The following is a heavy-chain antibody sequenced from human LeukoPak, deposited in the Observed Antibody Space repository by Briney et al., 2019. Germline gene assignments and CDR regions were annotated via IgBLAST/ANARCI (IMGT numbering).Heavy chain of an antibody. V-gene: IGHV1-8*02. CDR2: MNPENGNT. CDR1: GYTFTSYG. D-gene: IGHD6-19*01. CDR3: ARRYSGGWTDY. J-gene: IGHJ4*02. Sequence: ASVKVSCKASGYTFTSYGISWVRQAPGQGLEWMGWMNPENGNTGYAQKFQGRVTMTRNTSISTAYMELSSLGSEDTAVYYCARRYSGGWTDYWGQGTLVTVSS.